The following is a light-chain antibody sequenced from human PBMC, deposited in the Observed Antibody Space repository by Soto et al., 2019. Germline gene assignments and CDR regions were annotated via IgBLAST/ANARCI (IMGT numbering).Light chain of an antibody. V-gene: IGLV2-14*03. J-gene: IGLJ1*01. CDR2: DVS. CDR1: SSDVGDYNY. Sequence: QSALTQPASVSGSPGQSITISCTGSSSDVGDYNYVAWYQQHPDKAPKLMIFDVSSRPSGVSNRVSGSKSGSTASLTISGRQAEDEADYFCSSYSGSGTLDVFGTGTELTVL. CDR3: SSYSGSGTLDV.